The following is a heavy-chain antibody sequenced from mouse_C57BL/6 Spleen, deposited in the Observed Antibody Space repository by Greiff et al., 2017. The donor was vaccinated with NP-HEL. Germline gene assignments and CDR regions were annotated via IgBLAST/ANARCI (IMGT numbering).Heavy chain of an antibody. CDR1: GYTFTSYW. CDR2: IDPSDSYT. V-gene: IGHV1-59*01. D-gene: IGHD2-12*01. Sequence: QVQLQQPGAELVRPGTSVKLSCKASGYTFTSYWMHWVKQRPGQGLEWIGVIDPSDSYTNYNQKFKGKATLTVDTSSSTAYMQLSSLTSEDSAVYYCARYYNYAMDYWGQGTSVTVSS. CDR3: ARYYNYAMDY. J-gene: IGHJ4*01.